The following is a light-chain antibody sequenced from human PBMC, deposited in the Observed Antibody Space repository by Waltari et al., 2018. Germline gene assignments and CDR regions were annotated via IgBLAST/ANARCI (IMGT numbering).Light chain of an antibody. CDR3: CSYAGSRTYV. CDR1: SSAVGRYNF. J-gene: IGLJ1*01. Sequence: QSALTQPASVSGSPGQSITISCTGTSSAVGRYNFVSWYQHHPGKAPKLMIFEGSRRPSGISNRFSGSKSGNTASLTISGLQAEDEADYYCCSYAGSRTYVFGAGTKVTVL. CDR2: EGS. V-gene: IGLV2-23*01.